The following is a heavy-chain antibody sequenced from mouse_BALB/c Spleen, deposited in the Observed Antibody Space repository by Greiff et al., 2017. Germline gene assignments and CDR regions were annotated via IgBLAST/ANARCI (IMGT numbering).Heavy chain of an antibody. CDR2: IYPGNGDT. D-gene: IGHD1-1*01. CDR3: AREIPITTVPSWFAY. V-gene: IGHV1-12*01. CDR1: GYTFTSYN. Sequence: QVQLKQPGAELVKPGASVKMSCKASGYTFTSYNMHWVKQTPGQGLEWIGAIYPGNGDTSYNQKFKGKATLTADKSSSTAYMQLSSLTSEDSAVYYCAREIPITTVPSWFAYWGQGTLVTVSA. J-gene: IGHJ3*01.